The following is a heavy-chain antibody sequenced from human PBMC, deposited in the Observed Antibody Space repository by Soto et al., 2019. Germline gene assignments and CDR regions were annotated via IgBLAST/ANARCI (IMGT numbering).Heavy chain of an antibody. J-gene: IGHJ5*02. V-gene: IGHV3-21*01. CDR3: TRDASRDSSARGWFDP. Sequence: PGGSLRLSCAASGFTFRSFTMNWVRQAPGKGLEWVSTISSNSAYIYYTDALRGRFTISRDNAKKSLHLQMNSLRAEDTAVYYCTRDASRDSSARGWFDPWGQGTLVTVSS. D-gene: IGHD6-13*01. CDR2: ISSNSAYI. CDR1: GFTFRSFT.